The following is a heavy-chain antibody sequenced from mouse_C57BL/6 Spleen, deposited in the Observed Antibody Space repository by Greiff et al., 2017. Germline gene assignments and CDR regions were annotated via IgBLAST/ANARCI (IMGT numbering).Heavy chain of an antibody. CDR3: ARQADGHYAMDY. Sequence: EVMLVESGGDLVKPGGSLKLSCAASGFTFSSYGMSWVRQTPDKRLEWVATISSGGSYTYYPDSVKGRFTISRDNAKNTLYLQMSSLKSEDTAMYYCARQADGHYAMDYWGQGTSVTVSS. CDR2: ISSGGSYT. J-gene: IGHJ4*01. D-gene: IGHD2-3*01. CDR1: GFTFSSYG. V-gene: IGHV5-6*01.